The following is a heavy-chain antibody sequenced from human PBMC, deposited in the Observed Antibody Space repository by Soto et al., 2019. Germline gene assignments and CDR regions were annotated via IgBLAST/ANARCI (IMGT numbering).Heavy chain of an antibody. CDR1: GGSISSYC. Sequence: SETLSLTCTVSGGSISSYCWSWIRQPPGKGQEWVGYIYYSWSTNYNHTLKSRGTMSVDTSKNQFPLKLSSVTAADTGVYYCASATTLMDIVVIPAATERHAEYFQHWGQGTLVTVSS. J-gene: IGHJ1*01. D-gene: IGHD2-2*03. V-gene: IGHV4-59*12. CDR3: ASATTLMDIVVIPAATERHAEYFQH. CDR2: IYYSWST.